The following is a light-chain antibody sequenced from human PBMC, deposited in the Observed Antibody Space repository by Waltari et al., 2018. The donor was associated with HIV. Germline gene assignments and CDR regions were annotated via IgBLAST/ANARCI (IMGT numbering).Light chain of an antibody. CDR3: AAWDASLSGNWV. Sequence: QSVLTQPPSASGTPGQRVTISCSASSSNLGRNYVYWYQQLPGTTPKLLIYRNNQRPSGVPDRFSGSKSGTSASLAISGLRSEDEADYYCAAWDASLSGNWVFGGGTKLTVL. CDR2: RNN. V-gene: IGLV1-47*01. J-gene: IGLJ3*02. CDR1: SSNLGRNY.